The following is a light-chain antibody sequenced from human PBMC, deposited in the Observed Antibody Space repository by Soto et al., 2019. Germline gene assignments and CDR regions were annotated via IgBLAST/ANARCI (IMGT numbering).Light chain of an antibody. CDR1: SSDVGGYNY. CDR2: EVS. Sequence: QSVLTQPPSASGSPGQSVTISCTGTSSDVGGYNYVSWYQYHPGKAPKLMIYEVSKRPSGVPDRFSGSKSGNTASLAVSGLQAEDEADYYCSSYAGTNSSVFGTGPKVTVL. J-gene: IGLJ1*01. CDR3: SSYAGTNSSV. V-gene: IGLV2-8*01.